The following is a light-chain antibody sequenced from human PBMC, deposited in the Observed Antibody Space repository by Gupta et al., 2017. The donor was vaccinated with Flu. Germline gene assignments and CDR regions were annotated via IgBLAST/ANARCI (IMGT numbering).Light chain of an antibody. V-gene: IGLV2-14*01. Sequence: QSALTQPASVSGSPGQSITISCTGTSSDVGGYNYVSWYQQPPGKAPKLMIYEVTNRPARVSNRFSGSKSGSTASLTISGLQAEDEADYYCSSYTSTTAYVFGTGTKVTVL. J-gene: IGLJ1*01. CDR3: SSYTSTTAYV. CDR2: EVT. CDR1: SSDVGGYNY.